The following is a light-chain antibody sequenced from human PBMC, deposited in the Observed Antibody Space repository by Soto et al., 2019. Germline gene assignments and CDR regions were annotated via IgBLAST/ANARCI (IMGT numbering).Light chain of an antibody. V-gene: IGKV1D-13*01. CDR3: QQSSNYFT. CDR2: AAS. J-gene: IGKJ3*01. CDR1: QGLNSN. Sequence: AIQLTQSPSSLSASVGDRVTITCRASQGLNSNLAWYQQKPGKAPKLLMYAASTLQKGVPSRFSGNGSGTDFTLTISSLQPEDFETYYCQQSSNYFTFGPGTKVDI.